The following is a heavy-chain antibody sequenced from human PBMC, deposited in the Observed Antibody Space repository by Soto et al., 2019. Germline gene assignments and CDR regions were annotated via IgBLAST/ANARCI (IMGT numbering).Heavy chain of an antibody. CDR3: ARAARVDGLDY. J-gene: IGHJ4*02. V-gene: IGHV1-46*01. Sequence: QVQLVQSGAEVKKPGASVKVSCKASGYTFTNYYIHWVRQAPGQGLEWMGIINPSGGSTSYALRFQGRVTMTRDTSTTTVYMELSRLRSEDTAVYHCARAARVDGLDYWGQGTLVTVSS. CDR2: INPSGGST. CDR1: GYTFTNYY.